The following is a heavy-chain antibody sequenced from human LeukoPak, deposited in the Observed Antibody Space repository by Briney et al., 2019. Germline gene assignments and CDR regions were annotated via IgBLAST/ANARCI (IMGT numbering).Heavy chain of an antibody. J-gene: IGHJ4*02. Sequence: GGSLRLSCAASGFTFSSYAMSWVRQAPGKGLEWVSAISGSGGSTYYADSVKGRFTISRDNSKNTLYLQMNSLRAEDTAVYYCAICGSGSHKGYFDYWGQGTLVTVSS. V-gene: IGHV3-23*01. CDR2: ISGSGGST. CDR1: GFTFSSYA. CDR3: AICGSGSHKGYFDY. D-gene: IGHD3-10*01.